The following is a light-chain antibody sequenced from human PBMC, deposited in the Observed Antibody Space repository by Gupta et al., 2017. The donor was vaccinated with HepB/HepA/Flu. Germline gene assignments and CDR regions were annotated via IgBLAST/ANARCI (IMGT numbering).Light chain of an antibody. CDR3: AAWFQSLRAVV. CDR2: RKN. J-gene: IGLJ2*01. Sequence: QSVLTQPPSASGTHGQRVTISSSGSSSNIGSNYVYWFQHLPGTAPKLLIFRKNQRPSGVPDRFSCSNAGTSASLAIRGLRSEEEADYYCAAWFQSLRAVVFGGGTKLTVL. CDR1: SSNIGSNY. V-gene: IGLV1-47*01.